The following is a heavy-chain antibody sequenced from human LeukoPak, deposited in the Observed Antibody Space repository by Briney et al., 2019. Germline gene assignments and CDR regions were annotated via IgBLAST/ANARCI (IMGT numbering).Heavy chain of an antibody. CDR3: ARGGKRNGARRFDY. Sequence: PSETLSLTCAVYGGSFSGYYWSWIRQPPGKGLEWIGEINHSGSTNYNPPLKSRVTISVDTSKNQFSLKLSSVTAADTAVYYCARGGKRNGARRFDYWGQGTLVTVSS. V-gene: IGHV4-34*01. CDR1: GGSFSGYY. CDR2: INHSGST. D-gene: IGHD1-1*01. J-gene: IGHJ4*02.